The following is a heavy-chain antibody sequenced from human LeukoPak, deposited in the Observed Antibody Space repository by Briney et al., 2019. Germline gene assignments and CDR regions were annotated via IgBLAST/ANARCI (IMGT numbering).Heavy chain of an antibody. Sequence: GGSLRLPCAASGFTFSSYAIHWVRQAPGKGLEYVSAISSNGGSTYYANSVKGRFTISRGNSKNTLYLQMGSLRAEDMAVYYCARPGNAISYGAYYFDYWGQGTLVTVSS. V-gene: IGHV3-64*01. D-gene: IGHD3-16*01. CDR1: GFTFSSYA. CDR3: ARPGNAISYGAYYFDY. J-gene: IGHJ4*02. CDR2: ISSNGGST.